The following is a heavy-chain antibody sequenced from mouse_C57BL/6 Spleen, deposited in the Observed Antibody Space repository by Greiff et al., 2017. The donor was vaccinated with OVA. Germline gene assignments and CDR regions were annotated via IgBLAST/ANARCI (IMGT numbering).Heavy chain of an antibody. CDR3: ASYGSSSYWYFDV. Sequence: QVQLQQSGAELVKPGASVKISCKASGYAFSSYWMNWVKQRPGKGLEWIGQIYPGDGVTNYNGKFKGKATLTADKSSSTAYMQLSSLTSEDSAVYFCASYGSSSYWYFDVWGTGTTVTVSS. CDR1: GYAFSSYW. D-gene: IGHD1-1*01. V-gene: IGHV1-80*01. J-gene: IGHJ1*03. CDR2: IYPGDGVT.